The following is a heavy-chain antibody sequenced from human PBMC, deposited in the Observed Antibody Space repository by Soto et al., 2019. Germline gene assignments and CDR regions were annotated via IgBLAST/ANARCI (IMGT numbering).Heavy chain of an antibody. J-gene: IGHJ6*02. V-gene: IGHV4-59*01. CDR2: IYYSGST. CDR3: AGTYFSSGSDEWWWHYYYYGMDV. Sequence: SETLSLTCTVSGGSISSYYWSWIRQPPGKGLEWIGYIYYSGSTNYNPSLKSRVTISVDTSKNQFSLKLSSVTAADTAVYYCAGTYFSSGSDEWWWHYYYYGMDVWGQGTTVTVSS. CDR1: GGSISSYY. D-gene: IGHD3-22*01.